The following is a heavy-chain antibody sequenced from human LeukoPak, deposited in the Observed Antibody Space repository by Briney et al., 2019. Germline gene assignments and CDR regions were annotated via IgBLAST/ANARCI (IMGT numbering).Heavy chain of an antibody. V-gene: IGHV3-21*01. D-gene: IGHD3-3*01. Sequence: PGGSLRLSCAASGFTFSSYSMNWVRQAPGKGLEWVSSISSSSSYIYYADSVKGRFTISRDNAKNSLYLQMNSLRAEDTAVYYCARGDDFWSGYYPVDYRGQGTLVTVSS. CDR2: ISSSSSYI. J-gene: IGHJ4*02. CDR3: ARGDDFWSGYYPVDY. CDR1: GFTFSSYS.